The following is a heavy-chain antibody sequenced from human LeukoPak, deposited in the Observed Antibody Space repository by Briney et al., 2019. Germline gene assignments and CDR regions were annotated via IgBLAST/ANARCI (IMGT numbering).Heavy chain of an antibody. CDR3: ARGLLGVGATGTDY. V-gene: IGHV3-74*01. Sequence: GGSLRLSCAASGFAFSSYWMHWVRQAPGKGLVWVSRINSDGSSTSYADSVKGRFTISRDNAKNTQYLQMNSLRAEDTAVYYCARGLLGVGATGTDYWGQGTLVTVSS. D-gene: IGHD1-26*01. CDR2: INSDGSST. CDR1: GFAFSSYW. J-gene: IGHJ4*02.